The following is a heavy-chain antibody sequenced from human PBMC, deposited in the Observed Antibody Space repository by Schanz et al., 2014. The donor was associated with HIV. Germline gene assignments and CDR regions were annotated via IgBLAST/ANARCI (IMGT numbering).Heavy chain of an antibody. CDR1: GFNVRSNY. Sequence: VQLVETGGDLIQPGGSLRLSCSVSGFNVRSNYMTWVRQAPGKGLEWVSLIFSGGDTFYADSVRGRFSISKDNSKNTLYLQMNSLRSDDTAVYYCARDFSGWTEFDYWGQGTLVTVSS. CDR2: IFSGGDT. V-gene: IGHV3-53*05. D-gene: IGHD6-19*01. J-gene: IGHJ4*02. CDR3: ARDFSGWTEFDY.